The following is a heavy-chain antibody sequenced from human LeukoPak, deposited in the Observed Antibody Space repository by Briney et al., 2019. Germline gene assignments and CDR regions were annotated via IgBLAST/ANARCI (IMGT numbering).Heavy chain of an antibody. CDR2: IIPIFGTA. V-gene: IGHV1-69*13. J-gene: IGHJ1*01. D-gene: IGHD3-22*01. Sequence: SVKVSCKASGGTFSSYAIRWERQAPGQGLEWMGGIIPIFGTANYAQKFQGRVTITADESTSTAYMELSSLRSEDTAVYYCARSTEYYYDSSGYLYFQHWGQGTLVAVSS. CDR1: GGTFSSYA. CDR3: ARSTEYYYDSSGYLYFQH.